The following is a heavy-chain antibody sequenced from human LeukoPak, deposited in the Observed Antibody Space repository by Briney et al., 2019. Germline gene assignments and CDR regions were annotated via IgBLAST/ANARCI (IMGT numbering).Heavy chain of an antibody. J-gene: IGHJ6*02. Sequence: SQTLSLTCAVYVGSFSGYDWSWIRQPPGKGLGWIGEISHSGSTNYNPSLKSRVTISVDASKNQFSLKLSSVTAADTAVYYCARAVAGYYYYGMDVWGQGTTVTVSS. CDR1: VGSFSGYD. V-gene: IGHV4-34*01. D-gene: IGHD6-19*01. CDR2: ISHSGST. CDR3: ARAVAGYYYYGMDV.